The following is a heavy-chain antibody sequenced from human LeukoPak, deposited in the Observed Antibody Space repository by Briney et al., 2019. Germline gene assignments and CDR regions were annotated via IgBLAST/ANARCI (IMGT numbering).Heavy chain of an antibody. CDR1: GASISSYY. CDR2: FYYSGSV. CDR3: ARAYCTGGKCFFGWFDT. D-gene: IGHD2-8*02. V-gene: IGHV4-59*01. J-gene: IGHJ5*02. Sequence: SETLSLTCTVSGASISSYYWTWIRQPPGKGLEWIGNFYYSGSVNFNPSLKSRITISLDRSNDQFSLKLSSVTAADTAVYYCARAYCTGGKCFFGWFDTWGQGTLVTVSS.